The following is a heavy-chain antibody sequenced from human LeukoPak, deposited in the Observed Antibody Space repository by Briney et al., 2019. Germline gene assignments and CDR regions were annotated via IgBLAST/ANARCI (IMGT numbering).Heavy chain of an antibody. CDR1: GFTFRSYW. J-gene: IGHJ4*02. Sequence: LPGGSLRLSCAASGFTFRSYWMHWVRQAPGKGLVWVSRINSDGSSTSYADSVKGRFAISRDNAKNTLYLQMNSLRAEDTAVYYCARGYSSGWYRGFDYWGQGTLVTVSS. CDR3: ARGYSSGWYRGFDY. CDR2: INSDGSST. V-gene: IGHV3-74*01. D-gene: IGHD6-19*01.